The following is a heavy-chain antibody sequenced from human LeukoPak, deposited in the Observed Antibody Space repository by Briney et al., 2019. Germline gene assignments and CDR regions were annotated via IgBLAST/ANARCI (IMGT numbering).Heavy chain of an antibody. D-gene: IGHD6-13*01. Sequence: SETLSLTCAVSGYSIISDYYWGWFRQPPGKGLEWVGSINHSGSTYYNLSLKSRVTISVDTSKNQFSLSVSSVTAADTAVYYCARNLGYSTLDYWGQGLLVTVSS. V-gene: IGHV4-38-2*01. CDR1: GYSIISDYY. J-gene: IGHJ4*02. CDR3: ARNLGYSTLDY. CDR2: INHSGST.